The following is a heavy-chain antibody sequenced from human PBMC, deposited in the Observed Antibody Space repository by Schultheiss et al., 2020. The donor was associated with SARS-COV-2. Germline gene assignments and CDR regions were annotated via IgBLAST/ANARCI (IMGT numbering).Heavy chain of an antibody. J-gene: IGHJ4*02. Sequence: SETLSLNCAVYGGSFSGYYWSWIRQPPGKGLEWIGEINHSGSTYYNPSLKSRVTISVDTSKNQFSLKLSSVTAADTAVYYCARVPRITMIVAYWGQGTLVTVSS. CDR3: ARVPRITMIVAY. D-gene: IGHD3-22*01. CDR2: INHSGST. V-gene: IGHV4-34*01. CDR1: GGSFSGYY.